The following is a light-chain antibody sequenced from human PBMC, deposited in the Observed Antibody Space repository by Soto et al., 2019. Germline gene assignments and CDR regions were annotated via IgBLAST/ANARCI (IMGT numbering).Light chain of an antibody. J-gene: IGKJ1*01. CDR1: QSVSSSY. V-gene: IGKV3-20*01. CDR3: QQXXSSQS. CDR2: GAS. Sequence: EIVLTQSPGTLSLSPGERATLSCRASQSVSSSYLAWYQQKPGQAPRLLIYGASSRATGIPDRFSGSGSGTDFTLXXSRLEPEDXXXYXXQQXXSSQSFGQGTKVEIK.